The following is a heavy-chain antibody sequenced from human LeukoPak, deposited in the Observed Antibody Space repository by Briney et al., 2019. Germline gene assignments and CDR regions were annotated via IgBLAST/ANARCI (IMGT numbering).Heavy chain of an antibody. CDR2: FSGSGGTT. V-gene: IGHV3-23*01. Sequence: PGVSLRLSCAASGFTFSSYAMNWVRQAPGRGLEWVSGFSGSGGTTCYADSVKGRFTISRDNSKNTLYLQMNSLRAEDTAVYYCANGNRCTSPNCLGYYYFYMDVWGKGTTVTVSS. CDR1: GFTFSSYA. CDR3: ANGNRCTSPNCLGYYYFYMDV. J-gene: IGHJ6*03. D-gene: IGHD2-8*01.